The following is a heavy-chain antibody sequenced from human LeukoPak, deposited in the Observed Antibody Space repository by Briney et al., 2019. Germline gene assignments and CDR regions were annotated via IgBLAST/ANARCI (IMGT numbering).Heavy chain of an antibody. D-gene: IGHD6-13*01. V-gene: IGHV3-23*01. CDR2: ISGSGGST. CDR1: GFTFSSYA. J-gene: IGHJ4*02. Sequence: PGGCLRLSCAGSGFTFSSYAMPWGRQAPGKGLEWVSAISGSGGSTYYADSVKGRFTISRDNSKNTLYLQMNSLGPPDTAVYDRAKHIVDSSSGKNPKPTTGGYWGQGTLVTVSS. CDR3: AKHIVDSSSGKNPKPTTGGY.